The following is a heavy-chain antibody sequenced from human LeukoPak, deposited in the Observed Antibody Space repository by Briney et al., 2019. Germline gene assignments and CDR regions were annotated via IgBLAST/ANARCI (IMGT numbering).Heavy chain of an antibody. CDR1: GFTFSNYA. CDR2: ISDDGGSS. D-gene: IGHD5-12*01. Sequence: GGSLRLSCVASGFTFSNYAMHWVRQAPGKGLEYVSAISDDGGSSYHADSVRGRFTISRDNSKNTLYLQMGSLRAEDMAVYYCARDAGGSPDYWGQGTLVTVSS. J-gene: IGHJ4*02. CDR3: ARDAGGSPDY. V-gene: IGHV3-64*02.